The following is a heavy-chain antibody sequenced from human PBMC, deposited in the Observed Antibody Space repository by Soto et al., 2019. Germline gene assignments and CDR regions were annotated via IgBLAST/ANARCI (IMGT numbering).Heavy chain of an antibody. CDR3: ARDYCSGGSCTIHY. CDR1: GFTFSSYA. CDR2: ISYDGSNK. J-gene: IGHJ4*02. D-gene: IGHD2-15*01. V-gene: IGHV3-30-3*01. Sequence: GGSLRLSCAASGFTFSSYAMHWVRQAPGKGLEWVAVISYDGSNKYYADSVKGRFTISRDNSKNTLYLQMNSLRAEDTAVYYCARDYCSGGSCTIHYWGQGTLVTVSS.